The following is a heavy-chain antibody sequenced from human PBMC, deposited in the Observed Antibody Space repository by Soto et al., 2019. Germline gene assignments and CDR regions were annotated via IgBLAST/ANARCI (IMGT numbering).Heavy chain of an antibody. V-gene: IGHV3-15*07. D-gene: IGHD2-2*01. CDR2: IKSKTDGGTT. Sequence: PGGSLRLSCVVSGLTFSNAWMNWVRQAPGKGLERVGRIKSKTDGGTTDYAAPVKGRFTISRDDSKNTLYLQMNSLKNEDTAVYYCTTVQPRVRPYYYFGMDVWGQGTTVTVSS. J-gene: IGHJ6*02. CDR3: TTVQPRVRPYYYFGMDV. CDR1: GLTFSNAW.